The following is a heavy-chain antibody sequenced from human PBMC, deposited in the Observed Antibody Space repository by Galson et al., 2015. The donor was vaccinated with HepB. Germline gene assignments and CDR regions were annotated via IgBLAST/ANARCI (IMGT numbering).Heavy chain of an antibody. CDR1: GFTFIDYY. D-gene: IGHD2-21*01. CDR3: ARDMGRLWPGGTDY. V-gene: IGHV3-11*06. J-gene: IGHJ4*02. Sequence: LRLSCAASGFTFIDYYMTWVRQAPGKGLEWVSSIDSTSIYTNYADSVKGRSTISRDNAKNSLYLQMNSLRAEDTAVYHCARDMGRLWPGGTDYWGQGILVTVSS. CDR2: IDSTSIYT.